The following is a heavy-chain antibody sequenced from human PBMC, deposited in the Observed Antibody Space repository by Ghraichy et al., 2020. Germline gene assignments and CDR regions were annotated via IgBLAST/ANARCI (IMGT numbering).Heavy chain of an antibody. D-gene: IGHD3-22*01. Sequence: VSGISGSGGSTYYAESVKGRFTISRDNSKNTLYLQMNSLRAEDTGIYYCAKGGYFDIAATWFDPWGQ. V-gene: IGHV3-23*01. CDR2: ISGSGGST. J-gene: IGHJ5*02. CDR3: AKGGYFDIAATWFDP.